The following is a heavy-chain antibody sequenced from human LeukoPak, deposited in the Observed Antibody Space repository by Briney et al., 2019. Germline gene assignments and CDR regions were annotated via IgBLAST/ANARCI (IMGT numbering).Heavy chain of an antibody. CDR2: IYYSGST. Sequence: LRLSCAASGFTVSSNYMSWIRQHPGKGLEWIGYIYYSGSTYYNPSLKSRVTISVDTSKNQFSLKLSSVTAADTAVYYCARDISGAGWSPSWFDPWGQGTLVTVSS. V-gene: IGHV4-31*02. CDR3: ARDISGAGWSPSWFDP. J-gene: IGHJ5*02. CDR1: GFTVSSNY. D-gene: IGHD6-19*01.